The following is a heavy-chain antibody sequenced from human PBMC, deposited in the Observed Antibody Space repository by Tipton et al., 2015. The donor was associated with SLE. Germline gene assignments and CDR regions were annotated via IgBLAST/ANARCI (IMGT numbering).Heavy chain of an antibody. V-gene: IGHV3-43D*04. CDR1: GFTFSNAW. CDR2: ISWDGGST. D-gene: IGHD6-19*01. J-gene: IGHJ4*02. CDR3: AKDCKGIAVAGSYFDY. Sequence: SLRLSCAASGFTFSNAWMSWVRQAPGKGLEWVSLISWDGGSTYYADSVKGRFTISRDNSKNSLYLQMNSLRAEDTALYYCAKDCKGIAVAGSYFDYWGQGTLVTVSS.